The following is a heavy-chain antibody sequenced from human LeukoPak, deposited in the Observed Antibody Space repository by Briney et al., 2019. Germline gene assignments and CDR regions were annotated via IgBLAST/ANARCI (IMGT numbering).Heavy chain of an antibody. J-gene: IGHJ3*02. D-gene: IGHD3-10*01. CDR2: INPNSGGT. CDR1: GYTFTVYY. Sequence: ASVKVSFKASGYTFTVYYMHWVRQAPGQGLEWMGWINPNSGGTNYAQKFQGRVTMTRDKSIRTAYMELSRLTSDDTAVYYCARNIWFGESADAFDIWGQGTMVTVSS. V-gene: IGHV1-2*02. CDR3: ARNIWFGESADAFDI.